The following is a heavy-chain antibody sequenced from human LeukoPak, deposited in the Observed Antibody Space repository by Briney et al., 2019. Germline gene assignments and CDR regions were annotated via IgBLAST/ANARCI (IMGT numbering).Heavy chain of an antibody. CDR2: IYYSGST. D-gene: IGHD3-16*02. CDR3: ARSWGSYRAFDY. CDR1: GGSISSSSYY. V-gene: IGHV4-39*01. Sequence: SETLSLTCTVSGGSISSSSYYWGWIRQPPGTGLEWIGSIYYSGSTYYNPSLKSRVTISVDTSKNQFSLKLSSVTAADTAVYYCARSWGSYRAFDYWGQGTLVTVSS. J-gene: IGHJ4*02.